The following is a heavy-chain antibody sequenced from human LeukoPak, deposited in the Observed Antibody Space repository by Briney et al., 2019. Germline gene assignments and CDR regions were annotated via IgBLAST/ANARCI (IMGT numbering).Heavy chain of an antibody. CDR3: ARVSQGTVTYYYYYGMDV. D-gene: IGHD4-17*01. CDR1: GGSISSGDYY. J-gene: IGHJ6*02. V-gene: IGHV4-30-4*01. Sequence: PSETLSLTCTVSGGSISSGDYYWSWLRQPPGKGLEWIGYIYYSGSTYYNPSLKSRVTISVDTSKNQFSLKLSSVTAADTAVYYCARVSQGTVTYYYYYGMDVWGQGTTVTVSS. CDR2: IYYSGST.